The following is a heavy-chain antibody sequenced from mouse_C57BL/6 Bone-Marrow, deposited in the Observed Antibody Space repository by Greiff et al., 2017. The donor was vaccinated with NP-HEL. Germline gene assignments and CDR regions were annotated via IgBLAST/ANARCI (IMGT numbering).Heavy chain of an antibody. J-gene: IGHJ2*01. CDR1: GYTFTDYN. V-gene: IGHV1-18*01. CDR3: ARFTFWGYYFDY. Sequence: EVQLQESGPELVKPGASVKIPCKASGYTFTDYNMDWVKQSHGKSLEWIGDINPNNGGTIYNQKFKGKATLTVDKSSSTAYMERRSLTSEDTAVYYCARFTFWGYYFDYWGQGTTLTVSS. CDR2: INPNNGGT. D-gene: IGHD4-1*01.